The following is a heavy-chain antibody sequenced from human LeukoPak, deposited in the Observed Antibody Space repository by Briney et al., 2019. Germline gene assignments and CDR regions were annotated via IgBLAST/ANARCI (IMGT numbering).Heavy chain of an antibody. CDR1: GGSISSYY. D-gene: IGHD2-2*01. Sequence: SETLSLTCSVSGGSISSYYWSWIRKPAGKGLEWIGRIYSSGTTSYSPSLNTRVVMSVDMSKNHFSLKLMSVTAADTAVYYCARDRGSTSEGYYYYMDVWGRGTTVTISS. V-gene: IGHV4-4*07. CDR2: IYSSGTT. CDR3: ARDRGSTSEGYYYYMDV. J-gene: IGHJ6*03.